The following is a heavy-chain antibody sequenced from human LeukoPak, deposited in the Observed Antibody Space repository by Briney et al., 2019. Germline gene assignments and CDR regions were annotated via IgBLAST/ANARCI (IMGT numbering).Heavy chain of an antibody. Sequence: ASVKVSCKASGYTFTSYGISWVRQAPGQGLEWMGWISAYNGDTNYAQKLQGRVTMTTDTSTSTAYMELRSLRSDDTAVYYCARDRSGYDLGYYYYYYMDVWGKGTTVTVSS. CDR1: GYTFTSYG. V-gene: IGHV1-18*01. CDR2: ISAYNGDT. D-gene: IGHD5-12*01. CDR3: ARDRSGYDLGYYYYYYMDV. J-gene: IGHJ6*03.